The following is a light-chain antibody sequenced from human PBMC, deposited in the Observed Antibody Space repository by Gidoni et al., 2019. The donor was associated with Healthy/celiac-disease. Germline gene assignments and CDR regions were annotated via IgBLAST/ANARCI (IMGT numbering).Light chain of an antibody. J-gene: IGKJ3*01. V-gene: IGKV1-33*01. CDR1: QDISNY. CDR3: QQYDNLP. CDR2: DAS. Sequence: DIQMTQSPSSLSASVGDRVTITCQASQDISNYLNWYQQKPGKAHKLLIYDASNLETGVPSRFSGSGSGTDFTFTISSLQPEDIATYYCQQYDNLPFGPGTKVDIK.